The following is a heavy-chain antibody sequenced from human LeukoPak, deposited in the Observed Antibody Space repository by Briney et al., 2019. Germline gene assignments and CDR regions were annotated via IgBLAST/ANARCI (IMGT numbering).Heavy chain of an antibody. CDR1: GGSISSSSYY. J-gene: IGHJ4*02. V-gene: IGHV4-39*07. D-gene: IGHD3-22*01. CDR3: AGGGNYYDSSGYYFY. CDR2: IYHSGST. Sequence: SETLSLTCTVSGGSISSSSYYWGWIRQPPGKGLEWIGSIYHSGSTNYNPSLKSRVTISVDKSKNQFSLKLSSVTAADTAVYYCAGGGNYYDSSGYYFYWGQGTLVSVSS.